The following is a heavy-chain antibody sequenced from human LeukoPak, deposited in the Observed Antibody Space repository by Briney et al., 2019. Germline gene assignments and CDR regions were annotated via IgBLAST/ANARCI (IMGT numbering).Heavy chain of an antibody. CDR3: ARAADEKSYDVLTGYYVAYYFDY. CDR2: IYSGGST. V-gene: IGHV3-53*01. D-gene: IGHD3-9*01. CDR1: GFTVSTNY. J-gene: IGHJ4*02. Sequence: GGSLRLSCAASGFTVSTNYMSWVRQAPGKGLDGVSVIYSGGSTYYADSVQGRFTLSRDNSNNTLYLQMNSLRAEDTAVYYCARAADEKSYDVLTGYYVAYYFDYWGQGTLVSVS.